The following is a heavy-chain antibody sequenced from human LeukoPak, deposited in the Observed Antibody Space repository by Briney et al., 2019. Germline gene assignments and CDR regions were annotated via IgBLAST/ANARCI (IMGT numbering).Heavy chain of an antibody. D-gene: IGHD2-8*01. CDR1: GASIGGYY. Sequence: SETLSLTCTVSGASIGGYYWSWIRQPPGKGLEYIGYMYYSGSANYNPSLKSRVTISVGTSRNQFSLKLRSVTAADTAVYYCATLKGVDPMFGNWGQGILVTVSS. CDR3: ATLKGVDPMFGN. J-gene: IGHJ4*02. V-gene: IGHV4-59*01. CDR2: MYYSGSA.